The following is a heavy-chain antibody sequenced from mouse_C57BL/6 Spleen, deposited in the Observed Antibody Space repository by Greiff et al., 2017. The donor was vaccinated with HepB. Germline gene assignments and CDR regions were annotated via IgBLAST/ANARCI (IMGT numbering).Heavy chain of an antibody. CDR2: ISSGGDYI. Sequence: DVMLVESGEGLVKPGGSLKLSCAASGFTFSSYAMSWVRQTPEKRLEWVAYISSGGDYIYYADTVKGRFTISRDNARNTMYLQMSSLKSEDTAMYYCTRDEIYAMDYWGQGTSVTVS. J-gene: IGHJ4*01. CDR3: TRDEIYAMDY. V-gene: IGHV5-9-1*02. CDR1: GFTFSSYA.